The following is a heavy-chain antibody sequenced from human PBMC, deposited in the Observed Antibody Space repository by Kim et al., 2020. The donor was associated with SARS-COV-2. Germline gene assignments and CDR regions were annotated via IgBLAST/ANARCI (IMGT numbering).Heavy chain of an antibody. CDR1: GGSFSGYY. CDR3: ARVRLLLSIDYYYGMDV. J-gene: IGHJ6*02. V-gene: IGHV4-34*01. CDR2: INHSGST. D-gene: IGHD3-22*01. Sequence: SETLSLTCAVYGGSFSGYYWSWIRQPPGKGLEWIGEINHSGSTNYNPSLKSRVTISVDTSKNQFSLKLSSVTAADTAVYYCARVRLLLSIDYYYGMDVWGQGTTDSVSS.